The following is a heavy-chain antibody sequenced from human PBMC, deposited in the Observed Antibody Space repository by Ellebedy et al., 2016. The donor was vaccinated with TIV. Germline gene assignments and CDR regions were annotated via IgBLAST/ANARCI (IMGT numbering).Heavy chain of an antibody. J-gene: IGHJ4*02. CDR3: ASQSRRGYSYGPQFDY. Sequence: MPGGSLRLSCTVSGGSISSYYWSWIRQPPGKGLEWIGEINHSGSTNYNPSLKSRVTISVATSKNQFSLKLSSVTAADTAVYYCASQSRRGYSYGPQFDYWGQGTLVTVSS. CDR1: GGSISSYY. CDR2: INHSGST. V-gene: IGHV4-59*12. D-gene: IGHD5-18*01.